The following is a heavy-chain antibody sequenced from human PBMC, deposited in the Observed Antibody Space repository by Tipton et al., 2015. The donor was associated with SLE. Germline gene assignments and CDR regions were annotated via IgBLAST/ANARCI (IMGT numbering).Heavy chain of an antibody. Sequence: TLSLTCIVSGGSINSNNDYWGWIRQSPGKGLEWIATLYYSGSTYYNPSLKSRVTISADTSKNQFSLKLSSVTAADTAVYYCARPQISRVRGYYFDSWCQGTLVTVSS. J-gene: IGHJ4*02. CDR3: ARPQISRVRGYYFDS. V-gene: IGHV4-39*01. CDR2: LYYSGST. CDR1: GGSINSNNDY. D-gene: IGHD3-10*01.